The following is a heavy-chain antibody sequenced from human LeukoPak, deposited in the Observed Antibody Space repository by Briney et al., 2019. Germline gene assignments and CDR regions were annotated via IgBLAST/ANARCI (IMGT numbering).Heavy chain of an antibody. Sequence: SETLSLTCTVSGGSISSYYWNWIRQPPGKGLEWIGYIYYSGSTNYNPSLKSRVTISVDTSKNQFSLKLSSVTAADTAVYYCARSGSYAAAGDYWGQGTLVTVSS. CDR2: IYYSGST. V-gene: IGHV4-59*08. J-gene: IGHJ4*02. CDR1: GGSISSYY. D-gene: IGHD2-15*01. CDR3: ARSGSYAAAGDY.